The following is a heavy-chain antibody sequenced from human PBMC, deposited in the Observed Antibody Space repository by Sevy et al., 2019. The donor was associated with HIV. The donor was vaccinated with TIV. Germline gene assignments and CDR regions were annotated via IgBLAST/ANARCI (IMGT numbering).Heavy chain of an antibody. V-gene: IGHV1-69*13. CDR3: SRGGGLGNCGGGSCYSGDY. CDR1: GGPFRSYA. Sequence: ASVKVSCKASGGPFRSYALSWVRQAPGQGLEWMGGVTPIFGTANYAQKFQGRVSITADESTTTVNLALTSLRAEDTAVYYCSRGGGLGNCGGGSCYSGDYWGQGTLVTVSS. D-gene: IGHD2-15*01. J-gene: IGHJ4*02. CDR2: VTPIFGTA.